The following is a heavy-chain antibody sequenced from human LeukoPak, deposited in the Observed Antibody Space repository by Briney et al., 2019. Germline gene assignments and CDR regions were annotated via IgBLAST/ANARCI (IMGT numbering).Heavy chain of an antibody. Sequence: GGSLRLSCAASGFTFSSYSMNWVRQAPGKGLEWVSSISSSSSYIYYADSVKGRFTISRDNAKNSLYLQMNSLRAEDTAVYYCARDTASYSSGWDWGQGTLVTVSS. CDR3: ARDTASYSSGWD. D-gene: IGHD6-19*01. V-gene: IGHV3-21*01. CDR2: ISSSSSYI. CDR1: GFTFSSYS. J-gene: IGHJ4*02.